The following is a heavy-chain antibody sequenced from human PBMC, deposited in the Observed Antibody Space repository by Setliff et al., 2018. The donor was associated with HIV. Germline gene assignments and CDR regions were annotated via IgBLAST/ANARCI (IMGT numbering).Heavy chain of an antibody. CDR1: GGSFSGYY. Sequence: PSETLSLTCAVYGGSFSGYYWSWIRQPPGKGLEWIGEINHSGSTNYNPSLKSRVTISVDMSKNQFSLKVGSVTAADTAVYYCARASDMLTAYYDHFDYWGQGTMVTVSS. V-gene: IGHV4-34*01. J-gene: IGHJ4*02. D-gene: IGHD3-9*01. CDR3: ARASDMLTAYYDHFDY. CDR2: INHSGST.